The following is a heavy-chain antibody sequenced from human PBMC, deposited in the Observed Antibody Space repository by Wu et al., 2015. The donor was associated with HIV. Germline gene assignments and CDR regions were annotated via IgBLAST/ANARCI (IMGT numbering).Heavy chain of an antibody. CDR1: GGSLNSYA. Sequence: QVHLVQSGAEVKKPGSSVKVSCKVSGGSLNSYAINWVRQAPGQGLEWMGGFIPIFTTPNLAQKFEGRVTITADESTNTAYMELSSLRSEDTAVYFCARDLGDYYNSGTPGYYWGQGTLVTVSS. CDR2: FIPIFTTP. V-gene: IGHV1-69*12. CDR3: ARDLGDYYNSGTPGYY. D-gene: IGHD3-10*01. J-gene: IGHJ4*02.